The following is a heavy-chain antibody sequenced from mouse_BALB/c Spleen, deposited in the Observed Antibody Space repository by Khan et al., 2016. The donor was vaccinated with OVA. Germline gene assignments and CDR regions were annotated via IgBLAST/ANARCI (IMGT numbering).Heavy chain of an antibody. J-gene: IGHJ3*01. CDR1: GFSLTSYG. Sequence: QVQLKESGPGLVAPSQSLSITCTVSGFSLTSYGIHWVRQPPGKGLEWLGVIWAGGSTNYNSALMSRLSISKDNSKSQVFLKMNSLQTDDTAMYYCAGGYDDWFAYWGQGTLVTVSA. D-gene: IGHD2-3*01. CDR2: IWAGGST. V-gene: IGHV2-9*02. CDR3: AGGYDDWFAY.